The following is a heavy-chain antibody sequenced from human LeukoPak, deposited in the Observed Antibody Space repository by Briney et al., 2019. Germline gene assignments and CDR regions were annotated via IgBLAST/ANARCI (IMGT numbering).Heavy chain of an antibody. D-gene: IGHD5-18*01. CDR2: IIPILGIA. CDR3: ARGRRIQLLDY. CDR1: GGTFSSYA. V-gene: IGHV1-69*04. J-gene: IGHJ4*02. Sequence: ASVKVSCKASGGTFSSYAISWVRQAPGQGLEWMGRIIPILGIANYAQKFQGRVTITADKSTSTAYMELSSLRSEDTAVYYCARGRRIQLLDYWGQGTLVTVSS.